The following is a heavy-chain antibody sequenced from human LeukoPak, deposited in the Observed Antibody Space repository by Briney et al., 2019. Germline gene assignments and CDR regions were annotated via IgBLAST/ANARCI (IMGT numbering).Heavy chain of an antibody. V-gene: IGHV5-51*01. CDR2: IYPGDSDT. D-gene: IGHD3-22*01. Sequence: GESLKISCQGSGYSFTSYWIGWVRQMPGKGLEWMGIIYPGDSDTRYSPSFQGQVTISADKSISTAYLQWSSRKASDTAMYYCARRSNGYLTTLDSWGQGTLVTVSS. J-gene: IGHJ4*02. CDR3: ARRSNGYLTTLDS. CDR1: GYSFTSYW.